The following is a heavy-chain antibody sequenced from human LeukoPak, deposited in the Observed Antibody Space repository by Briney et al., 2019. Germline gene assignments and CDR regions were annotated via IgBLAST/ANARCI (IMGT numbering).Heavy chain of an antibody. CDR1: GFTFSSYS. Sequence: PGGSLRLSCAASGFTFSSYSMNWVRQAPGKGLEWVSSISSSSSYIYYADSVKGRFTISRDNAKYSLYLQMNSLRAEDTAVYYCARDLMITFGGVIGNDAFDIWGQGTMVTVSS. J-gene: IGHJ3*02. D-gene: IGHD3-16*02. CDR3: ARDLMITFGGVIGNDAFDI. V-gene: IGHV3-21*01. CDR2: ISSSSSYI.